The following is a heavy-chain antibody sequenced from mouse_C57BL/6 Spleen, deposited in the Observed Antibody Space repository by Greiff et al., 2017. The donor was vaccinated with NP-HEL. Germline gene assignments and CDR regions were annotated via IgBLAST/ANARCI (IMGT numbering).Heavy chain of an antibody. CDR1: GFNIKDYY. D-gene: IGHD3-1*01. Sequence: EVKLQQSGAELVRPGASVKLSCTASGFNIKDYYMHWVKQRPEQGLEWIGRIDPEDGDTEYAPKFQGKATMTADTSSNTAYLQLSSLTSEDTAVYYCTTPDSSGAMDYWGQGTSVTVSS. V-gene: IGHV14-1*01. J-gene: IGHJ4*01. CDR2: IDPEDGDT. CDR3: TTPDSSGAMDY.